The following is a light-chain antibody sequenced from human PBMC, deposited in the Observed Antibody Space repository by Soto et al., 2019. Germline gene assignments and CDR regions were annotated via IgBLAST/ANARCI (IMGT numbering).Light chain of an antibody. Sequence: EIVMTQAPGTLSVSPGERPTLSCRASQRVNSNLAWYQQKPGQXPRXXLYGASTRATGVPARFSGSGSGTHLTITISSLQPDDCETYDCLHYNTYPWTFGQGTKVDI. CDR1: QRVNSN. CDR2: GAS. J-gene: IGKJ1*01. V-gene: IGKV3-15*01. CDR3: LHYNTYPWT.